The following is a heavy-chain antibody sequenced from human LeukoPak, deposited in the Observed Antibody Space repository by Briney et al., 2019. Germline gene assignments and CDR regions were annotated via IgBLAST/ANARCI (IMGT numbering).Heavy chain of an antibody. J-gene: IGHJ5*02. V-gene: IGHV3-53*01. CDR3: ARGLYYDILTGYFLRGGQDWFDP. CDR2: IYSGGST. D-gene: IGHD3-9*01. Sequence: GGSLRLSCAASGFTVSSNYMSWVRQAPGKGLEWVSVIYSGGSTYYADSVKGRFTISRDNSKNTLYLQMNSLRAEDTAVYYCARGLYYDILTGYFLRGGQDWFDPWGQGTLVTVSS. CDR1: GFTVSSNY.